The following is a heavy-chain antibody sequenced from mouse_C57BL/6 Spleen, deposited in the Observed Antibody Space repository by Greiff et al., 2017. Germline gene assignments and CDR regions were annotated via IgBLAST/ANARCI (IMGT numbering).Heavy chain of an antibody. Sequence: VQLQQSGPGLVQPSQSLSITCTVSGFSLTSYGVHWVRQSPGKGLEWLGVIWSGGSTDYNAAFISRLSISKDNSKSQVFFKMNSQQADDTAIYYCAGDYDEFAYWGQGTLVTVSA. V-gene: IGHV2-2*01. J-gene: IGHJ3*01. CDR1: GFSLTSYG. D-gene: IGHD2-4*01. CDR2: IWSGGST. CDR3: AGDYDEFAY.